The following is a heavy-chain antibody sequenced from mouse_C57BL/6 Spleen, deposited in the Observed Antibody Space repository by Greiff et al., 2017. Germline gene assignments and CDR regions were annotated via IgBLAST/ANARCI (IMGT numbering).Heavy chain of an antibody. CDR1: GFSFNTYA. J-gene: IGHJ4*01. CDR2: IRSKSNNYAT. V-gene: IGHV10-1*01. Sequence: GGGLVQPKGSLKLSCAASGFSFNTYAMNWVRQAPGKGLEWVARIRSKSNNYATYYADSVKDRFTISRDDSESMLYLQMNNLKTEDTAMYYCVTLYYGNAMDYWGQGTSVTVSS. CDR3: VTLYYGNAMDY. D-gene: IGHD2-1*01.